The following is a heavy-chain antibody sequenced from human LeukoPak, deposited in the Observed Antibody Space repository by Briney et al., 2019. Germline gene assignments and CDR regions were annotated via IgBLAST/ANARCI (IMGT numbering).Heavy chain of an antibody. V-gene: IGHV3-7*01. J-gene: IGHJ4*02. CDR1: GFTFSNYW. CDR2: INQDGSEE. Sequence: PGGSLRLSCAASGFTFSNYWMTWVRQAPGKGLEWVAHINQDGSEEHYMDSVKARFTISRDNAKNSLYLQMNSLRAEDTAVYYCARDLGLYCSSTSCPTGYWGQGTLVTVSS. D-gene: IGHD2-2*01. CDR3: ARDLGLYCSSTSCPTGY.